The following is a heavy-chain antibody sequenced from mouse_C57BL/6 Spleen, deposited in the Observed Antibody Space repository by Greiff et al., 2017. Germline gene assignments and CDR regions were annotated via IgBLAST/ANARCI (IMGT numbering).Heavy chain of an antibody. CDR3: ARRVIYYGYDGGYYYAMDY. CDR1: GYTFTSYW. J-gene: IGHJ4*01. D-gene: IGHD2-2*01. Sequence: VQLQQPGAELVKPGASVKMSCKASGYTFTSYWITWVKQRPGQGLEWIGDIYPGSGSTNYNEKFKSKATLTVDTSSSTAYMQLSSLTSEDSAVYYCARRVIYYGYDGGYYYAMDYWGQGTSVTVSS. V-gene: IGHV1-55*01. CDR2: IYPGSGST.